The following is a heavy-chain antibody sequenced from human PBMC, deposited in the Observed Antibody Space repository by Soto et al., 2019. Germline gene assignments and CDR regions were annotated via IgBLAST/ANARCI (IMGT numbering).Heavy chain of an antibody. CDR2: INPSGGST. J-gene: IGHJ6*02. Sequence: QVQLVQSGAEVKKPGASVKVSCKASGYTFTSYYMHWVRQAPGQGLEWMGIINPSGGSTSYAQKFQGRVTMTRDTSTSTVYMELSSLRSEDTAVYYCARDPARMLYRWRPYSYGMDVWGQGTTVTVSS. D-gene: IGHD2-8*01. CDR3: ARDPARMLYRWRPYSYGMDV. V-gene: IGHV1-46*01. CDR1: GYTFTSYY.